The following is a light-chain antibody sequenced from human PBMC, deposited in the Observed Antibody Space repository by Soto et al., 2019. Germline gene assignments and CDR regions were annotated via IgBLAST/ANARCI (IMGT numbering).Light chain of an antibody. CDR2: DGS. Sequence: DIQMTQSPSTLSASVGDRVTITCRASQSISRLLAWYQQKPGKAPKLLIFDGSTLKTGVPSRFSGSGSWTEFTLTIGSLQPDDFATYYCQQYKSYSRMFGQGTKV. V-gene: IGKV1-5*01. CDR1: QSISRL. J-gene: IGKJ1*01. CDR3: QQYKSYSRM.